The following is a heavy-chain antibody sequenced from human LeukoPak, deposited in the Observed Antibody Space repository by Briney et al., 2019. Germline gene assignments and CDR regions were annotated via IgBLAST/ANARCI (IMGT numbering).Heavy chain of an antibody. D-gene: IGHD4-11*01. CDR3: ARHSRQLRGRIFY. Sequence: SETLSLTCTVSGGSISCSSYYWGWIRQPPGKGLEWIGSIYYSGSTYYNPSLKSRVTISVDTSKNQFSLKLSSVTAADTAVYYCARHSRQLRGRIFYWGQGTLVTVSS. V-gene: IGHV4-39*01. J-gene: IGHJ4*02. CDR1: GGSISCSSYY. CDR2: IYYSGST.